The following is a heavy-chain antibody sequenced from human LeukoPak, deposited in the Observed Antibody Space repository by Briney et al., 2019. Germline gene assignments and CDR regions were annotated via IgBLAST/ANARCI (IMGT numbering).Heavy chain of an antibody. CDR3: ARSDSSGYYYDY. CDR2: INHSGST. CDR1: GGSFSGYY. Sequence: PSETLSLTCADYGGSFSGYYWSWIRQPPGKGLEWIGEINHSGSTNYNPSLKSRVTISVDTSKNQFSLKLSSVTAADTAVYYCARSDSSGYYYDYWGQGTLVTVSS. J-gene: IGHJ4*02. V-gene: IGHV4-34*01. D-gene: IGHD3-22*01.